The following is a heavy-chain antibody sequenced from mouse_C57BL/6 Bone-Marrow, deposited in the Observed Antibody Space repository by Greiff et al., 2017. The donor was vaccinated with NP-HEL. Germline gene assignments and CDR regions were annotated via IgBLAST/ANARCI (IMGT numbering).Heavy chain of an antibody. J-gene: IGHJ3*01. CDR2: INPYNGGT. Sequence: VQLKESGPVLVKPGASVKMSCKASGYTFTDYYMNWVKQSHGKSLEWIGVINPYNGGTSYNQKFKGKATLTVDKSSSTAYMELNSLTSEDSAVYYCARMGPIYYYGSSRDWFAYWGQGTLVTVSA. CDR1: GYTFTDYY. D-gene: IGHD1-1*01. CDR3: ARMGPIYYYGSSRDWFAY. V-gene: IGHV1-19*01.